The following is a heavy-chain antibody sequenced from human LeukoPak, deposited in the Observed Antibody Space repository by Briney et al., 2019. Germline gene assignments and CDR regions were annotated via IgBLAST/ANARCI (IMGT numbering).Heavy chain of an antibody. Sequence: SETLSLTCTVSGASISSYYWSWIRQPPGEGLKWIGYIFYRGSTNYNPSLKSRVTISVDTSKNQFSLKLSSVTAADTAVYYCASGPYPAAGTDHQFDYWGQGILVTVFS. V-gene: IGHV4-59*01. CDR1: GASISSYY. D-gene: IGHD6-13*01. CDR3: ASGPYPAAGTDHQFDY. J-gene: IGHJ4*02. CDR2: IFYRGST.